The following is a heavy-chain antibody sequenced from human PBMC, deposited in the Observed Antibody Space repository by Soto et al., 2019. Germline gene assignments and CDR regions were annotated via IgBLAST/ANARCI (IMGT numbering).Heavy chain of an antibody. J-gene: IGHJ4*02. D-gene: IGHD6-13*01. CDR2: IIPVFGTP. V-gene: IGHV1-69*06. CDR1: GYSFSSHA. Sequence: QVQLEQSGSEVQKSGSSVKVSCKASGYSFSSHAITWVRQAPGQGLEWMGGIIPVFGTPTYAQKFQGRLMISADKSTNTSSLELRSLRSEATAVYYCARGGSLSTSWYWGDGLDSWCQVTQVTVSS. CDR3: ARGGSLSTSWYWGDGLDS.